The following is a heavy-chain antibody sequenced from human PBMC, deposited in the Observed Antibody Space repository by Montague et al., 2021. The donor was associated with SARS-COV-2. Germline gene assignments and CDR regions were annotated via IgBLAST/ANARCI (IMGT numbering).Heavy chain of an antibody. J-gene: IGHJ6*02. CDR3: ARSVFSESRREGLWGVSSVGSFSMDV. Sequence: SETLSLTCTVSIGSISSYYWSWIRQPPGKGLEWIGNIYYSGSTNYNPSLKSRVTISVDTSKNQFSLKLSSVTAADTAVYYCARSVFSESRREGLWGVSSVGSFSMDVWAKGPRSPSP. CDR2: IYYSGST. V-gene: IGHV4-59*01. CDR1: IGSISSYY. D-gene: IGHD3-10*01.